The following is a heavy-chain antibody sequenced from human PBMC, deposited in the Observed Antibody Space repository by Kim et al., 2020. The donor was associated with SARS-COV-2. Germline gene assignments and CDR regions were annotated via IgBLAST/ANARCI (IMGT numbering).Heavy chain of an antibody. CDR2: IKTDGSDI. CDR1: GFTFSTYW. CDR3: VRETSQAGYDYMGV. V-gene: IGHV3-74*01. J-gene: IGHJ6*03. Sequence: GGSLRLSCAASGFTFSTYWMHWVRQAPGKGLVWVSRIKTDGSDIKYADSVKGRFTASRDNAKNTLFLQMNSLRAEDTAVYYCVRETSQAGYDYMGVWGKGTQVTVSS.